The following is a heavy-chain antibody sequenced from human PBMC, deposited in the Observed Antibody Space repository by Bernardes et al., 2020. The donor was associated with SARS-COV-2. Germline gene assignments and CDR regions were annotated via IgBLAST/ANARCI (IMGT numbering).Heavy chain of an antibody. V-gene: IGHV4-59*08. D-gene: IGHD2-8*02. CDR1: GGSNKYHY. CDR2: IYYSGAT. J-gene: IGHJ6*02. CDR3: ARHARDCTGGVCQTYYSYAMDG. Sequence: SETLSLTCSVSGGSNKYHYWSWVRQPPGKGLEWLGHIYYSGATNYNPPLKSRVTISIDTSKNQISLKLTSVTAADTAVYYCARHARDCTGGVCQTYYSYAMDGWGQGTAVTVAS.